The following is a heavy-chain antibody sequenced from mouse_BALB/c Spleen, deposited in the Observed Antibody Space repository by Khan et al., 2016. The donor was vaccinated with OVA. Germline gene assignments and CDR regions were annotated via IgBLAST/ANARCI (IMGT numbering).Heavy chain of an antibody. J-gene: IGHJ1*01. Sequence: QVQLKESGPGLVAPSQSLSITCTVSGFSLSRYSVHWVRQPPGKGLEWLGIIWIGGSADYNSPLKSRLSISKDNSKSQVVLKMNSLQTDDTAMYYCARNRDGGSYWYFDVWGAGTTVTVSS. CDR1: GFSLSRYS. V-gene: IGHV2-6-4*01. D-gene: IGHD3-3*01. CDR3: ARNRDGGSYWYFDV. CDR2: IWIGGSA.